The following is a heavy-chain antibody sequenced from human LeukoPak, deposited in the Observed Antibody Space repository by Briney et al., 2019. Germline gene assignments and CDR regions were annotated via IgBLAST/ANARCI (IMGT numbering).Heavy chain of an antibody. CDR2: ISSSSSYT. CDR3: ARVVGEGYPDY. CDR1: GFTFSDYY. J-gene: IGHJ4*02. Sequence: PGGSLRLSCAASGFTFSDYYMSWIRQAPGKGLEWVSYISSSSSYTNYADSVKGRFTISRDNAKNSLYLQTNSLRAEDTAVYYCARVVGEGYPDYWGQGTLVTVSS. V-gene: IGHV3-11*06. D-gene: IGHD2-2*01.